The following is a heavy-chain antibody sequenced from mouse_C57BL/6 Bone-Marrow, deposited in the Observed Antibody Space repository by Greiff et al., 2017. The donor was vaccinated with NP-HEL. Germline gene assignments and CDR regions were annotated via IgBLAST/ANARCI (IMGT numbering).Heavy chain of an antibody. CDR2: IRNKANGYTT. Sequence: EVMLVESGGGLVQPGGSLSLSCAASGFTFTDYYMSWVRQPPGKALEWLGFIRNKANGYTTEYSASLKGRFTIARDNSQSILYLQMNALRAEDSATYYCARYLYDYGFAYWGQGTLVTVSA. D-gene: IGHD2-4*01. CDR3: ARYLYDYGFAY. CDR1: GFTFTDYY. V-gene: IGHV7-3*01. J-gene: IGHJ3*01.